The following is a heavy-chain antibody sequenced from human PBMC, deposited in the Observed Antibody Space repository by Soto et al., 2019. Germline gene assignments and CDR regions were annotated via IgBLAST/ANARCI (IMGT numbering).Heavy chain of an antibody. J-gene: IGHJ3*02. CDR1: GGSISSSSYY. CDR2: IYYSGST. D-gene: IGHD7-27*01. CDR3: ARHGPLTGDLTGAFDI. V-gene: IGHV4-39*01. Sequence: SETLSLTCTVSGGSISSSSYYWGWIRQPPGKGLEWIGSIYYSGSTYYNPSLKSRVTISVDTPKNQFSLKLSSVTAADTAVYYCARHGPLTGDLTGAFDIWGQGTMVTVSS.